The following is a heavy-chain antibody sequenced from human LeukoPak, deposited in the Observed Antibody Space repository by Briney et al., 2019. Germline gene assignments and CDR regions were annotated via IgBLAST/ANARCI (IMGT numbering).Heavy chain of an antibody. CDR1: GFTFSSYG. D-gene: IGHD6-13*01. CDR2: IRYDGSNK. CDR3: AKEPGIAAAGEF. V-gene: IGHV3-30*02. Sequence: GGSLRLSCAASGFTFSSYGMHWVRQAPGKGLEWVAFIRYDGSNKYYADSVKGRFTISRDNSKNTLYLQMNSLRAEDTAVYYCAKEPGIAAAGEFWGQGTLVTVSS. J-gene: IGHJ4*02.